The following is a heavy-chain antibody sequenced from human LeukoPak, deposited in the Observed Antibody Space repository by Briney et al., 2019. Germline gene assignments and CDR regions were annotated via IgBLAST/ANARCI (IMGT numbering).Heavy chain of an antibody. CDR1: GFTVSNNY. CDR3: ARVNHIAAAGLALDV. CDR2: MYSVGST. V-gene: IGHV3-66*01. J-gene: IGHJ6*04. D-gene: IGHD6-6*01. Sequence: GGSLRLSCAASGFTVSNNYMTWVRQPPGKGLEWVSVMYSVGSTYYADSVKGRFTISRDNSKNTLYLQMNSLRAEDTAVYYCARVNHIAAAGLALDVWGKGTTVTVSS.